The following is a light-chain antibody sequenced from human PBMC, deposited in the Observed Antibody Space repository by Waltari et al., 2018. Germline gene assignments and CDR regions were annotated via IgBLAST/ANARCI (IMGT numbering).Light chain of an antibody. CDR3: QQRRNWPLS. Sequence: PATLSLSPGDRAALSCRASQSIVDAIAWYQQRPGQTPRLLIYDASNRAPGIPARFSGSGSGTDFTLTISSLEPEDFAVYYCQQRRNWPLSFGQGTRLEIK. V-gene: IGKV3-11*01. CDR2: DAS. J-gene: IGKJ5*01. CDR1: QSIVDA.